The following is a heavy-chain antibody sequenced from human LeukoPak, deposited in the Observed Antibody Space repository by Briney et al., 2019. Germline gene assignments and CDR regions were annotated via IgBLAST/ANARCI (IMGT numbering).Heavy chain of an antibody. CDR3: AREPSTVTIDGHQYFQH. D-gene: IGHD4-17*01. CDR2: IWYDGSNK. CDR1: GFTFSSYG. V-gene: IGHV3-33*01. Sequence: GRSLRLSCAASGFTFSSYGMHWVRQAPGKGLDWVAVIWYDGSNKYYADSVKGRFTISRDNSKNTLYLQMNSLRAEDTAVYYCAREPSTVTIDGHQYFQHWGQGTLVTVSS. J-gene: IGHJ1*01.